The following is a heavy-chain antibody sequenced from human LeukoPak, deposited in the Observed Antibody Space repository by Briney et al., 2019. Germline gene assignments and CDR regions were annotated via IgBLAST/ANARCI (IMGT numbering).Heavy chain of an antibody. V-gene: IGHV3-49*04. D-gene: IGHD3-9*01. CDR3: TRDILTGYYSPDY. CDR2: IRSKAYGGTT. J-gene: IGHJ4*02. Sequence: GGSLRLSCTASGFTFGDFAMSWVRQAPGKGLEWVGFIRSKAYGGTTEYAASVKGRFTISRGDSKSIAFLQMNSLKTEDTAVYYCTRDILTGYYSPDYWGQGTLVTVSS. CDR1: GFTFGDFA.